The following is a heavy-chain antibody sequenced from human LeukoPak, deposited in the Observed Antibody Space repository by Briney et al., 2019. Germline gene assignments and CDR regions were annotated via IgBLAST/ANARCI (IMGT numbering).Heavy chain of an antibody. Sequence: SETLSLTCTVSGGSISSYYWSWIRQPPGKGLEWIAYISDIGSINYNPSLKSRVTISLDTSKNQFSLKLSSVTAADTAVYFCAREINRVAVPAARSFDCWGQGTLVTVSS. CDR3: AREINRVAVPAARSFDC. V-gene: IGHV4-59*08. D-gene: IGHD6-19*01. J-gene: IGHJ4*02. CDR1: GGSISSYY. CDR2: ISDIGSI.